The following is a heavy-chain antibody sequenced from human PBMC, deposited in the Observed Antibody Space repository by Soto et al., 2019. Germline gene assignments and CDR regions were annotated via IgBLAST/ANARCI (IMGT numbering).Heavy chain of an antibody. CDR1: GGSISSYY. CDR3: ARHTTYYYDSSGYYGWFDP. CDR2: IYYSGST. D-gene: IGHD3-22*01. Sequence: PSETLSLTCTVSGGSISSYYWSWIRQPPGKGLEWIGYIYYSGSTNYNPSLKSRVTISVDTPKNQFSLKLNSVTAADTAVYYCARHTTYYYDSSGYYGWFDPWGQGTLVTVSS. J-gene: IGHJ5*02. V-gene: IGHV4-59*08.